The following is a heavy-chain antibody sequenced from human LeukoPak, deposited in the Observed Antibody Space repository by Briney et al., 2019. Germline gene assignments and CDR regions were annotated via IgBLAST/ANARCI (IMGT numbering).Heavy chain of an antibody. CDR2: IYTSGST. J-gene: IGHJ5*02. CDR1: GGSISSGSYY. V-gene: IGHV4-61*02. D-gene: IGHD2-2*01. CDR3: ARHVRFGYCSSTSCYLGFDP. Sequence: HSETLSLTWTVSGGSISSGSYYWSWIRQPAGKGLECIGRIYTSGSTNYNPSLKSRVTISVDTSKNQFSLKLSSVTAADTAVYYCARHVRFGYCSSTSCYLGFDPWGQGTLVTVSS.